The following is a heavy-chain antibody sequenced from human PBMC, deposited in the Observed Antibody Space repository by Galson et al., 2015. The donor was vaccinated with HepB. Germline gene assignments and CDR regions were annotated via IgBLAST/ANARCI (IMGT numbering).Heavy chain of an antibody. V-gene: IGHV3-11*01. CDR3: ARVVSSGYTSYLDY. CDR2: ISSSGSTI. Sequence: SLRLSCAASGFTFSDYYMSWIRQAPGKGLEWVSYISSSGSTIYYADSVKGRFTISRDNAENSLYPQMNSLRAEDTAVYYCARVVSSGYTSYLDYWGQGTLVTVSS. D-gene: IGHD3-22*01. J-gene: IGHJ4*02. CDR1: GFTFSDYY.